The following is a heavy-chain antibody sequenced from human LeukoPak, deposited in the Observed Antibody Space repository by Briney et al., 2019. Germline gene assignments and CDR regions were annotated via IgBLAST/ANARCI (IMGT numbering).Heavy chain of an antibody. CDR2: TYYRSKWYN. D-gene: IGHD6-13*01. CDR3: ARERVQQLAPNYYYYYGMDV. Sequence: SQTLSLTCAISGDSVSSNSAAWNWIRQSPSRGLEWQGRTYYRSKWYNDYAVSVKSRITINPDTSKNQFSLQLNSVTPEDTAVYQCARERVQQLAPNYYYYYGMDVWGQGTTVTVSS. J-gene: IGHJ6*02. CDR1: GDSVSSNSAA. V-gene: IGHV6-1*01.